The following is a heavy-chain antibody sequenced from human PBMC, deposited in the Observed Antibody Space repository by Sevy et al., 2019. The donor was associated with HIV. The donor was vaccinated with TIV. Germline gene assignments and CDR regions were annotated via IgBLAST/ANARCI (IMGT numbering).Heavy chain of an antibody. CDR1: GFSFSSYW. J-gene: IGHJ3*02. D-gene: IGHD5-12*01. V-gene: IGHV3-7*01. CDR2: IKQDGREK. CDR3: ARVGSAPKEDSGYEDALDI. Sequence: GGSLRLSCAASGFSFSSYWMRWVRQAPGKGLEWVANIKQDGREKYYVDSVKGRFTIYSDDAKNSLYLQMTSLRVGDTAVYYCARVGSAPKEDSGYEDALDIWGQGTMVTVSS.